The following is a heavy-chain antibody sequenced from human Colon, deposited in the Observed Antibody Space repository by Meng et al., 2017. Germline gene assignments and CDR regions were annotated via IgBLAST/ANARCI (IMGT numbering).Heavy chain of an antibody. V-gene: IGHV4-34*01. D-gene: IGHD3-10*01. CDR1: GGSFSGYY. Sequence: QVQLPQWGAGLLKPSETLSLTCAVYGGSFSGYYWSWIRQPPGKGLEWIGEINHSGSTNYNPSLKSRVTMSVNTSKNQVSLRLTSVTAADTAVYYCARFYGSGTFEVHDYWGQGTLVTVSS. CDR3: ARFYGSGTFEVHDY. CDR2: INHSGST. J-gene: IGHJ4*02.